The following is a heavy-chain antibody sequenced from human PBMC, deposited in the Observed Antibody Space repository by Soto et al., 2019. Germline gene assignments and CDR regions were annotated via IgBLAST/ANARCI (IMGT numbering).Heavy chain of an antibody. CDR2: IYYSGST. Sequence: SETLSLTCTVSGGSISSYCWSWIRQPPGKGLEWIGYIYYSGSTNYNPSLKSRVTISVDTSKNQFSLKLSSVTAADTAVYYCARVMTLPVATVYYFDYWGQGTLVTVSS. CDR3: ARVMTLPVATVYYFDY. D-gene: IGHD5-12*01. CDR1: GGSISSYC. V-gene: IGHV4-59*01. J-gene: IGHJ4*02.